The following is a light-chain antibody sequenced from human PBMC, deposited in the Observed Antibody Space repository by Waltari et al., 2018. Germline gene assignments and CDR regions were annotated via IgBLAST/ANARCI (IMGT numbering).Light chain of an antibody. J-gene: IGKJ2*01. CDR1: QSIFYSSNNKDY. CDR3: QQYRDTPYT. V-gene: IGKV4-1*01. CDR2: WAS. Sequence: DIVMTQSPDSLAVSLGERATIHCKSSQSIFYSSNNKDYLAWYQLKPGQPPTLLIYWASTRECGVPDRFSGSGTGTDFTLTISSLQTEDVATYYCQQYRDTPYTFGQGTNLEI.